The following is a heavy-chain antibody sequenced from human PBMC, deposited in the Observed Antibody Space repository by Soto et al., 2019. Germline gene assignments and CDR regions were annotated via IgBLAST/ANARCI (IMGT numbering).Heavy chain of an antibody. V-gene: IGHV3-64*01. CDR2: ISSNGVGT. D-gene: IGHD6-6*01. J-gene: IGHJ6*03. Sequence: EVQLAESGGGLAQPGGSLRLSCAASGFTLSGDAMDWVRQAPGKGLEYVSGISSNGVGTYYANSVQGRFTISRDNSKNTVYLQMGSLRPEAMAVYYCARRARPDFYYMDVWGKGTTVTVSS. CDR1: GFTLSGDA. CDR3: ARRARPDFYYMDV.